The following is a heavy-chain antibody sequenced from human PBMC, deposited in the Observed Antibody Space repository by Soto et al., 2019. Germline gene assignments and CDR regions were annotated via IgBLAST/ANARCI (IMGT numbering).Heavy chain of an antibody. CDR1: GYTFTSYA. V-gene: IGHV1-8*01. J-gene: IGHJ3*02. CDR2: MNPNSGNT. Sequence: GASVKVSYKASGYTFTSYAINWVRQATGQGLEWMGWMNPNSGNTGYAQKFQGRVTMTRNTSISTAYMELSSLRSEDTAVYYCARGGHIVVVVAARTDDAFDIWGQGTMVTVSS. CDR3: ARGGHIVVVVAARTDDAFDI. D-gene: IGHD2-15*01.